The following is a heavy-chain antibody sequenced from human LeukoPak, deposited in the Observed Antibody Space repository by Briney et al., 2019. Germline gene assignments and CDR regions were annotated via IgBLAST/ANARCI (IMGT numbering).Heavy chain of an antibody. CDR2: IGGSGIST. Sequence: GGSLRLSCAASGFTFSNSDMSWVRQAPGKGLEWVSAIGGSGISTFYADSVKGRFTVSRDNSKNTLYLQMSSLRAEDTAVYYCAKSRLTPHPWGQGTLVTVSS. D-gene: IGHD1-14*01. CDR1: GFTFSNSD. V-gene: IGHV3-23*01. CDR3: AKSRLTPHP. J-gene: IGHJ5*02.